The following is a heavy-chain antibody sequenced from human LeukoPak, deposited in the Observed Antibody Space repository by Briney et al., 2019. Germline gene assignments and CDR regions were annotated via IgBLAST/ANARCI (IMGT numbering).Heavy chain of an antibody. D-gene: IGHD1-26*01. CDR3: ARSTLVGPTGMFDS. CDR1: GVSISSSSYY. V-gene: IGHV4-61*05. CDR2: IYYSGST. Sequence: SSETLSLTCNVSGVSISSSSYYWGWIRQPPGKGLEWIAYIYYSGSTSYNPSLKSRVTMSVDTSKNQFSLKVRSVTAADTAVYYCARSTLVGPTGMFDSWGQGTLVTVSS. J-gene: IGHJ4*02.